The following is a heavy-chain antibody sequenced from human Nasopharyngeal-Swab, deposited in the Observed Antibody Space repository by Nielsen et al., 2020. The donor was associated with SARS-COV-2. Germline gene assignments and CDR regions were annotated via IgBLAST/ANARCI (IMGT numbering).Heavy chain of an antibody. CDR2: INPNSGGT. CDR3: ARDGSSSWYEQLDY. Sequence: ASVKVSCKASGDTFTGYYMHWVRQAPGQGLEWRGWINPNSGGTNYAQKFQGRVTMTRDTSISTAYMELSRLRSDDTAVYYCARDGSSSWYEQLDYWGQGTLVTVSS. V-gene: IGHV1-2*02. D-gene: IGHD6-13*01. J-gene: IGHJ4*02. CDR1: GDTFTGYY.